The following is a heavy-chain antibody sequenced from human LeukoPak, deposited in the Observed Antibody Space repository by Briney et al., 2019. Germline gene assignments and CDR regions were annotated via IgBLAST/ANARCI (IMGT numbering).Heavy chain of an antibody. Sequence: GGSLRLSCAASGFTFSSYTMSWVRQAPGKGLEWVSTITTSDGNTYYADSVKGRLTVSRDNSKNTLYLQMNSLRAEDTAVYYCAKDGGLWVSAHWGDSWGRGTLVTVSS. V-gene: IGHV3-23*01. CDR2: ITTSDGNT. CDR1: GFTFSSYT. D-gene: IGHD7-27*01. J-gene: IGHJ4*02. CDR3: AKDGGLWVSAHWGDS.